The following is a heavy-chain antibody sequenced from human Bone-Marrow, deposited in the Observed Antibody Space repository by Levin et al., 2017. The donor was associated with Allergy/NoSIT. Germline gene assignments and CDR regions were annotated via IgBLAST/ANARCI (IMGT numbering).Heavy chain of an antibody. J-gene: IGHJ6*02. CDR3: ARVSMATGTTYGMDV. CDR2: MSPNSGNT. V-gene: IGHV1-8*01. Sequence: RGESLKISCKASGFTFTSYDINWVRQATGQGLEWMGRMSPNSGNTGYAQKFQGRVTMTRNISISTAYMELSSLRSEDTAVYYCARVSMATGTTYGMDVWGQGTTVTVSS. CDR1: GFTFTSYD. D-gene: IGHD1-7*01.